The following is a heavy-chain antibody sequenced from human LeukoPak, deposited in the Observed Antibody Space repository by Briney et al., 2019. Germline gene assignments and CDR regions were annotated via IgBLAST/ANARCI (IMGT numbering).Heavy chain of an antibody. D-gene: IGHD2-2*01. CDR2: INHSGST. J-gene: IGHJ6*03. CDR1: GGSFSGYY. V-gene: IGHV4-34*01. Sequence: SETLSLTCAVYGGSFSGYYWSWIRQPPGRGLEWVGEINHSGSTNYNPSLKGRVTISVDTSKNQFSLKLSSVTAADTAVYYCARGSGPAAMSYYYYYMDVWGKGTTVTVSS. CDR3: ARGSGPAAMSYYYYYMDV.